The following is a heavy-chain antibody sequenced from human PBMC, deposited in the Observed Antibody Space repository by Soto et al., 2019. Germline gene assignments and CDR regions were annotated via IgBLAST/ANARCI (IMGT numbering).Heavy chain of an antibody. J-gene: IGHJ4*02. CDR1: GFTFSSYS. CDR3: ARVAEGYCSSTSCPTDY. Sequence: GGSLRLSCAASGFTFSSYSMNWVRQAPGKGLEWVSYISSSSSTIYYADSVKGRFTISRDNAKNSLYLQMNSLRAEDTAVYYCARVAEGYCSSTSCPTDYWGQGTLVTVSS. D-gene: IGHD2-2*01. CDR2: ISSSSSTI. V-gene: IGHV3-48*01.